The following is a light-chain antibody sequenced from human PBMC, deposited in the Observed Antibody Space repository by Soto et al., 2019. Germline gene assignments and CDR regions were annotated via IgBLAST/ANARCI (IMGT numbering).Light chain of an antibody. Sequence: KFMLTQPHSVSESPGKTVTISCTRSSGSIASNYVQWYQQRPGSAPTTVIYEDNQRPSGVPDRFSGSIDSSSNSASLTISGLKTEDEADYYCQSYDSSNHKVVFGGGTKLTVL. CDR3: QSYDSSNHKVV. V-gene: IGLV6-57*04. CDR2: EDN. J-gene: IGLJ2*01. CDR1: SGSIASNY.